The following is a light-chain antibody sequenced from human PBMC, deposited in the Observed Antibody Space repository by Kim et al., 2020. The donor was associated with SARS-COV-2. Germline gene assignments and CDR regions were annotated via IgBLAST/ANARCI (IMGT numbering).Light chain of an antibody. Sequence: SLSPGEGATLSCRASPIVNSYYLAWYQQKPGQAPRLLIYGASTRATGIPDRFSGSGSGTDFTLTISRLEAEDSALYYCQHFGSSPTFGQGTKLEI. J-gene: IGKJ2*01. CDR2: GAS. V-gene: IGKV3-20*01. CDR1: PIVNSYY. CDR3: QHFGSSPT.